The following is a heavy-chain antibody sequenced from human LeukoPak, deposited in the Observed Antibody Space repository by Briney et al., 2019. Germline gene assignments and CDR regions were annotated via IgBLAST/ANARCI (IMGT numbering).Heavy chain of an antibody. V-gene: IGHV4-61*02. Sequence: SQTLSLTCTVSGGSISSGSYYWSWIRQPAGKGLEWIGRIYTSGSTNYNPSLKSRVTISVDTSKNQFSLKLSSVTAADTAVYYCARESGSYYPNYYYYYMDVWGKGTTVTVSS. CDR2: IYTSGST. J-gene: IGHJ6*03. CDR3: ARESGSYYPNYYYYYMDV. D-gene: IGHD1-26*01. CDR1: GGSISSGSYY.